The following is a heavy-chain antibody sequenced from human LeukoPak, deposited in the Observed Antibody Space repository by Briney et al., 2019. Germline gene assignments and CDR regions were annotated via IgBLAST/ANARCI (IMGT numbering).Heavy chain of an antibody. V-gene: IGHV4-31*03. Sequence: SQTLSLTCTVSGGSVGSGGYYWSWIRQHPGKSLEWIGYIYYSGSTYYNPSLKSRVTISVDTSKNQFSLKLSSVTAADTAVYYCARDAANGYSSSWFDYWGQGTLVTVSS. D-gene: IGHD6-13*01. J-gene: IGHJ4*02. CDR2: IYYSGST. CDR3: ARDAANGYSSSWFDY. CDR1: GGSVGSGGYY.